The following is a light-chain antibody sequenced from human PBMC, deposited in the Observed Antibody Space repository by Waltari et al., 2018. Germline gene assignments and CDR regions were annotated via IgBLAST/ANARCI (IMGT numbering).Light chain of an antibody. V-gene: IGKV3-15*01. Sequence: EIVMTQSPATLSVSPGEGATLPCRASQSVSTTLAWYQHKRGQAPRLLIYGASTRATGIPARFSGSGSGTEFTLTISSLQSEDFAIYYCQHYNRPPYTFGQGTKLEIK. CDR1: QSVSTT. CDR2: GAS. CDR3: QHYNRPPYT. J-gene: IGKJ2*01.